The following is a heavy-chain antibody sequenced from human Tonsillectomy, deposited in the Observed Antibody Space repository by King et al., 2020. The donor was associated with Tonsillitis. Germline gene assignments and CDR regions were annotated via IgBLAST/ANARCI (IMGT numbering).Heavy chain of an antibody. V-gene: IGHV3-23*03. CDR3: AKGQMSSYYNAVSFDAFDI. CDR1: GFTFSSYA. CDR2: IYTAGSST. J-gene: IGHJ3*02. Sequence: EVQLVESGGGLVQPGGSLRLSCAASGFTFSSYAMSWVRQAPGKGLEWVSVIYTAGSSTYYADSVKGRFTISRDNSKNTLYLQMNTVRAEDTAVYYCAKGQMSSYYNAVSFDAFDIWGQGTMVTVSS. D-gene: IGHD3-22*01.